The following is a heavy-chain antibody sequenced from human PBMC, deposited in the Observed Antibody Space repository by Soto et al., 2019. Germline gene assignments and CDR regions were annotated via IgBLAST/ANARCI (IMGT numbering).Heavy chain of an antibody. CDR3: ARVGWDYGDYVNGGTDY. D-gene: IGHD4-17*01. V-gene: IGHV1-18*01. Sequence: QVQLVQSGAEVKKPGASVKVSCKASGYTFTSYGISWVRQAPGQGLAWMGWISAHNGNTNYAQKLQGRVTMTTDTPTSTAYMELRSLRSDDTAVYYCARVGWDYGDYVNGGTDYWGQGTLVTVSS. CDR1: GYTFTSYG. J-gene: IGHJ4*02. CDR2: ISAHNGNT.